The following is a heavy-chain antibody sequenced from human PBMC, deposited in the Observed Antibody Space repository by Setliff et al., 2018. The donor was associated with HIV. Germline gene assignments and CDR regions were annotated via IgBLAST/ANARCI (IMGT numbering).Heavy chain of an antibody. D-gene: IGHD3-16*01. V-gene: IGHV1-18*01. Sequence: ASVKVSCKASGYTFTNFGITWVRQAPGQGLEWMGWISAYNGNTLYAQKFQGRVTMTTDTSTSTAYMDLRSLRSDDTAVYYCARDPYDTSENPYDPWGQGTLVTVSS. CDR3: ARDPYDTSENPYDP. J-gene: IGHJ5*02. CDR1: GYTFTNFG. CDR2: ISAYNGNT.